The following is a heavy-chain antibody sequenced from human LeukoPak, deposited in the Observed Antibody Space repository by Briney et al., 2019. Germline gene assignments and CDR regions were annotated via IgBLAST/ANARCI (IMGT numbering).Heavy chain of an antibody. CDR2: IYYSGST. V-gene: IGHV4-39*01. Sequence: SETLSLTCTVSGGSISSSNYYWGWLRQPPGKGLEWIGNIYYSGSTYYNPSFKSRLTISVDTSKNQFSLKLSSVTAADTAVYYCASLRTGDFDYWGQGALVTVSS. CDR3: ASLRTGDFDY. J-gene: IGHJ4*02. D-gene: IGHD3-10*01. CDR1: GGSISSSNYY.